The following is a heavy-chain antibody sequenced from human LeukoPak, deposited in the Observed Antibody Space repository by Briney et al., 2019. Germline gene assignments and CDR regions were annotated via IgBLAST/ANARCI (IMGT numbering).Heavy chain of an antibody. CDR2: IYYSGST. J-gene: IGHJ4*02. Sequence: SETLSLTCTVSGGSISSGDYYWSWIRQPPGKGLEWIGYIYYSGSTYYNPSLKSRVTISVDTSKNQFSLKLSSVTAADTAVYYCARESSMVRGVIKGDDYWGQGTLVTVSS. V-gene: IGHV4-30-4*08. CDR1: GGSISSGDYY. CDR3: ARESSMVRGVIKGDDY. D-gene: IGHD3-10*01.